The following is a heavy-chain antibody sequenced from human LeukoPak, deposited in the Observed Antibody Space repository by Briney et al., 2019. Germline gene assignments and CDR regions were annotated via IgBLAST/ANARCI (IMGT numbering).Heavy chain of an antibody. D-gene: IGHD6-6*01. Sequence: GGSLRLSCAASGFTFSSYWMHWVRQAPGKGLVWVSRINSDGSSTSYADFVKGRFTISRDNAKNTLYLQMNSLRAEDTAVYYCARGYGSSRGWYWGQGTLVTVSS. CDR2: INSDGSST. CDR3: ARGYGSSRGWY. CDR1: GFTFSSYW. J-gene: IGHJ4*02. V-gene: IGHV3-74*01.